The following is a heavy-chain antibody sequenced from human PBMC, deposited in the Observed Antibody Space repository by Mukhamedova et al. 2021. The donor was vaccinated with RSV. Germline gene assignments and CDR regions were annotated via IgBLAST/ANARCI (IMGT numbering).Heavy chain of an antibody. D-gene: IGHD3-22*01. V-gene: IGHV3-7*01. CDR3: ARTTQYDKSDYYRPFDL. J-gene: IGHJ2*01. CDR2: IKRDGSET. Sequence: VRQAPGKGLEWVANIKRDGSETNYVDSVKGRFTMSRDNAKNSLFLQMNSLRAEDTAVSYCARTTQYDKSDYYRPFDLWVRGTLV.